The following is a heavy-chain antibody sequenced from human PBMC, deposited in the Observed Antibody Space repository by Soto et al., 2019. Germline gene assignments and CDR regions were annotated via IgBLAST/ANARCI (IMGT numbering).Heavy chain of an antibody. V-gene: IGHV3-23*01. CDR3: AKSQIGAARYGDY. CDR2: ISGSGGTT. D-gene: IGHD6-13*01. Sequence: GGSLRLSCAASAFTFSNYAMNWVRQAPGKGLEWVSAISGSGGTTYYADSVKGRFTISRGNSKNTLYLQMNNLRAEDTAVYYCAKSQIGAARYGDYWGQGTLVTVSS. CDR1: AFTFSNYA. J-gene: IGHJ4*02.